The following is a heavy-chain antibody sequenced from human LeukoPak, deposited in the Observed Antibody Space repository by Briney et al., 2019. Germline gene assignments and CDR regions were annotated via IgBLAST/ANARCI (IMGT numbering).Heavy chain of an antibody. CDR2: IGGSGSTT. J-gene: IGHJ5*02. V-gene: IGHV3-11*04. D-gene: IGHD6-13*01. CDR3: ARGAAAGISGWFDP. Sequence: GGSLRLSCAASGFFFSDYYMSWIRQAPGKGLEWVSYIGGSGSTTHYADSVRGRFTISRDNAKNSLYLQMNSLRAEDTAVYYCARGAAAGISGWFDPWGQGTLVTVSS. CDR1: GFFFSDYY.